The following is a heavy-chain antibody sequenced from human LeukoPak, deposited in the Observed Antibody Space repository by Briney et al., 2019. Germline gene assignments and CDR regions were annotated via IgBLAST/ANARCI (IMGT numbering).Heavy chain of an antibody. J-gene: IGHJ4*02. D-gene: IGHD2-8*01. CDR1: VFTVSSNY. CDR2: IYSGGST. V-gene: IGHV3-53*01. CDR3: ARGAPTNLDY. Sequence: GGSLRLSCAASVFTVSSNYMSWVRQAPGKGLEWVSVIYSGGSTYYADSVKGRFTISRDNSKNTLYLQMNSLRAEDTAVYYCARGAPTNLDYWGQGTLVTVSS.